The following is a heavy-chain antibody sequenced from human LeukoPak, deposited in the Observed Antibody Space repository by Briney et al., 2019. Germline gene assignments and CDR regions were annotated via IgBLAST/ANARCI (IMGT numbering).Heavy chain of an antibody. CDR1: GGSISSGSYY. CDR3: ARDRVGAADY. J-gene: IGHJ4*02. V-gene: IGHV4-61*02. Sequence: SQTLSLTCTVSGGSISSGSYYWSWIRQPAGKGLEWIGRIYTSGSTNYNPSLKSRVTISVDTSKNQFSLRLSSVTAADTAVYYCARDRVGAADYWGQGTLVTVSS. D-gene: IGHD1-26*01. CDR2: IYTSGST.